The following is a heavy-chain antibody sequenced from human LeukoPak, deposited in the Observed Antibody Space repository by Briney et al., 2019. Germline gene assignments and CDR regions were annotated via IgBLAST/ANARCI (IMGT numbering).Heavy chain of an antibody. CDR2: ISPSGGST. J-gene: IGHJ5*02. CDR1: GYTFTSNY. CDR3: ARSGSRTYYYDSSAPGSWFDP. V-gene: IGHV1-46*01. D-gene: IGHD3-22*01. Sequence: ASVKVSCKAFGYTFTSNYMHWVRQAPGQGPEWMGVISPSGGSTTYAQKFQGRVTMTRDTSTSTVYMELSSLRSEDTAVYYCARSGSRTYYYDSSAPGSWFDPWGQGTLVTVSS.